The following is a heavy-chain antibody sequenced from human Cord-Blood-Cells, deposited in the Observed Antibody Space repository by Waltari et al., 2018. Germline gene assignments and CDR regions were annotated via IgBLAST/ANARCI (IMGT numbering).Heavy chain of an antibody. J-gene: IGHJ4*02. CDR1: GGSFRGYY. CDR3: AALYCSGGSCSPERRYFDY. CDR2: INHSGST. V-gene: IGHV4-34*01. D-gene: IGHD2-15*01. Sequence: QVQLQQWGAGLLKPSETLSLTCAVYGGSFRGYYWSWIRQPPGKGLEWIGEINHSGSTNYNPSLKSRVTISVDTSKNQFSLKLSSVTAADTAVYYCAALYCSGGSCSPERRYFDYWGQGTLVTVSS.